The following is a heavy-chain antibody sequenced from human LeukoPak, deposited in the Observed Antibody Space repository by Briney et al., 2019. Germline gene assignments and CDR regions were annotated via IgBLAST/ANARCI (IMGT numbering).Heavy chain of an antibody. CDR3: ASPRISGDSSGYYDTLQY. CDR2: INPNSGGT. CDR1: GYTFTGYY. J-gene: IGHJ1*01. Sequence: ASVKVSCKASGYTFTGYYMHWVRQAPGQGLEWMGWINPNSGGTNYAQKFQGRVTTTRDTSISTAYMELSRLRSDDTAVYYCASPRISGDSSGYYDTLQYWGQGTLVTVSS. V-gene: IGHV1-2*02. D-gene: IGHD3-22*01.